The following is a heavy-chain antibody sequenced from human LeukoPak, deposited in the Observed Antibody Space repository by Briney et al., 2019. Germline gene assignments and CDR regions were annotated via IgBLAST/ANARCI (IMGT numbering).Heavy chain of an antibody. CDR1: GFTCSYYA. V-gene: IGHV3-64*04. J-gene: IGHJ4*02. CDR3: ARGHEALGY. CDR2: ISSNGGST. Sequence: GGSLRLSCSASGFTCSYYAMHWVRQAPGKGLEYVSTISSNGGSTYYADSVKGRFTIPRDNSKSTLYLQMNRLRAEDTAIYYCARGHEALGYWGQGTLVTVSS. D-gene: IGHD6-13*01.